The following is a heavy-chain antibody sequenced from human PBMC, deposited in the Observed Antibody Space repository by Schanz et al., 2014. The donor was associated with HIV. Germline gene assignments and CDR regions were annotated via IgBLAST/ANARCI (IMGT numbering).Heavy chain of an antibody. J-gene: IGHJ6*02. CDR2: IMPSFGTA. Sequence: QVQLVQSGAEVKKPGASVKVSCETSGNTFFDYDINWVRQAPGQGLEWMGAIMPSFGTASYAQKFQGRVTISADKSTDTAFMEVSSLSAEDTAVYYCARGARYGMDVWGQGTTVTVSS. V-gene: IGHV1-69*06. CDR1: GNTFFDYD. CDR3: ARGARYGMDV.